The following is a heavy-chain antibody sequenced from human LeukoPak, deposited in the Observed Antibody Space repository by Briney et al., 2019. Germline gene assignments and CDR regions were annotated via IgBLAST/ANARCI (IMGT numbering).Heavy chain of an antibody. CDR1: GGSISSYY. J-gene: IGHJ6*02. V-gene: IGHV4-59*01. D-gene: IGHD5-18*01. CDR2: IYYSGST. CDR3: ARDRYSYGYYYYGMDV. Sequence: SETLSLTCTVSGGSISSYYWSWIRQPPGKGLEWIGFIYYSGSTTYNPSLKSRVTISVDTSKNQFCLKLSSVTAADTAVYYCARDRYSYGYYYYGMDVWGQGTTVTVSS.